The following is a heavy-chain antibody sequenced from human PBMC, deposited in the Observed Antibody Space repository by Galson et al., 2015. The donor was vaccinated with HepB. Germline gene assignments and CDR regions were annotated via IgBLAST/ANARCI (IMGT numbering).Heavy chain of an antibody. CDR1: GGSISSYY. CDR3: ARQNYYGSGSYTAYYFDY. D-gene: IGHD3-10*01. V-gene: IGHV4-59*08. Sequence: SETLSLTCTVSGGSISSYYWSWIRQPPGKGLEWIGYIYYSGSTNYNPSLKSRVTISVDTSKNQFSLKLSSVTAADTAVYYCARQNYYGSGSYTAYYFDYWGQGTLVTVSS. J-gene: IGHJ4*02. CDR2: IYYSGST.